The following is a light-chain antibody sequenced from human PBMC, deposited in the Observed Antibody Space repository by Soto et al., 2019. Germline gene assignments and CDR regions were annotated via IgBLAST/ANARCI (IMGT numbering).Light chain of an antibody. CDR3: QQYRNWPRT. CDR2: GAS. V-gene: IGKV3-15*01. Sequence: EIEVTQSPATLSLSPGERATLSCRASESVSSNLAWYQQKAGQAPRLLIYGASTRATGIPGRFSGRGSGTEFTLTINNLQSEDFAVYYCQQYRNWPRTFGQGTKVDIK. J-gene: IGKJ1*01. CDR1: ESVSSN.